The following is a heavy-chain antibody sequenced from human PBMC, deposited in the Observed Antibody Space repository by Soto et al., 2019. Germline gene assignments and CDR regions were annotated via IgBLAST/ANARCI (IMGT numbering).Heavy chain of an antibody. CDR2: IYPGDSDT. V-gene: IGHV5-51*01. D-gene: IGHD4-17*01. Sequence: GESLKISCKGSGYSFTSYWIGWVRQMPGKGLEWMGIIYPGDSDTRYSPSFQGQVTISADKSISTAYLQWSSLKASDTAMYYCARRRHDYSDLRDGDDAFDIWGQGTMVTVSS. CDR3: ARRRHDYSDLRDGDDAFDI. J-gene: IGHJ3*02. CDR1: GYSFTSYW.